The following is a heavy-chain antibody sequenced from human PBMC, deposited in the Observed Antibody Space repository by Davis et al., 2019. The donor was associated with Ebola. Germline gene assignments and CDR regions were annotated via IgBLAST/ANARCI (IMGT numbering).Heavy chain of an antibody. CDR3: ARGRRTSPPLDAFDI. Sequence: GESLKISCAASGFTFSSYDMHWVRQATGKGLEWVSAIGTAGDTYYPGSVKGRFTISRENAKNSLYLQMNSLRAGDTAVYYCARGRRTSPPLDAFDIWGQGTMVTVSS. V-gene: IGHV3-13*01. CDR2: IGTAGDT. J-gene: IGHJ3*02. CDR1: GFTFSSYD.